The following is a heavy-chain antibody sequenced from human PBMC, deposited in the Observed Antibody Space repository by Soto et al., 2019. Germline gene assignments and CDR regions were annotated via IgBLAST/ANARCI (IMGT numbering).Heavy chain of an antibody. CDR2: ISAYNGNT. J-gene: IGHJ5*02. CDR1: GYTFTSYG. D-gene: IGHD3-22*01. Sequence: ASVKVSCKASGYTFTSYGISWVRQDPGQGLEWMGWISAYNGNTNYAQKLQGRVTMTTDTSTSTAYMELRSLRSDDTAVYYCARGGTTYYYDSSANWFDPWGQGTLVTVSS. CDR3: ARGGTTYYYDSSANWFDP. V-gene: IGHV1-18*01.